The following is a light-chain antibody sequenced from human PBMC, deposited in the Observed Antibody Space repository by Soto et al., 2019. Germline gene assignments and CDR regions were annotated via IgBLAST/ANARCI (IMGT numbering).Light chain of an antibody. V-gene: IGKV3-20*01. CDR3: QQYHNWPLGLT. J-gene: IGKJ4*01. Sequence: EIVLTQSPGTLSLSPGERATLSCRASQSVSSSYLAWYQQKPGQAPRLLIYGASSRATGIPDRFSGSGSGTDFTLAISRLEPEDFAVYYCQQYHNWPLGLTFGGGTRVEIK. CDR2: GAS. CDR1: QSVSSSY.